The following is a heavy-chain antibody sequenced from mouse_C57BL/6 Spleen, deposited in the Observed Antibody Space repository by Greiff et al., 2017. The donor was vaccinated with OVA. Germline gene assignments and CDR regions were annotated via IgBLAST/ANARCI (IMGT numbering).Heavy chain of an antibody. CDR3: ARRYYSNYEDAMDY. J-gene: IGHJ2*01. CDR1: GYTFTSYW. V-gene: IGHV1-55*01. CDR2: IYPGSGST. Sequence: VQLQQPGAELVKPGASVKMSCKASGYTFTSYWITWVKQRPGQGLEWIGDIYPGSGSTNYNEKFKSKATLTVDTSSSTAYMQLSSLTSEDSAVYYCARRYYSNYEDAMDYWGQGTTLTVSS. D-gene: IGHD2-5*01.